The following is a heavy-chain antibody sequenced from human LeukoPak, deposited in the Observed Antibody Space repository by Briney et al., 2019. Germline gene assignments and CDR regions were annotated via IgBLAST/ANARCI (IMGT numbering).Heavy chain of an antibody. CDR2: IDTDGSST. V-gene: IGHV3-74*01. J-gene: IGHJ5*02. CDR1: GFIFSNYW. D-gene: IGHD2-8*01. Sequence: GGSLSRSCAASGFIFSNYWMHWVRQAPGKGLVWLSRIDTDGSSTSYLDSVKGRFTISRDNAKNTLYLQMNSLRAEDTAVYFCVRAGAAVTNGNWFDPWGQGTLVTVSS. CDR3: VRAGAAVTNGNWFDP.